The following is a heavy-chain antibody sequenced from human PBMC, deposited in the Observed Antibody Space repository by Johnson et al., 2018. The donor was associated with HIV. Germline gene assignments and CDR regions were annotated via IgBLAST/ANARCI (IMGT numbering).Heavy chain of an antibody. V-gene: IGHV3-23*04. J-gene: IGHJ3*02. CDR3: AKSGLFVLVVYAPDVFDI. CDR1: GFTFSSYA. Sequence: VQLVESGGGLVQPGGSLRLSCAASGFTFSSYAMSWVRQAPGKGLEWVSAISGSGGSTYYADSVKGRFTISRDNSKNTLHLQMNSLRADDTAVYYCAKSGLFVLVVYAPDVFDIWGQGTMVTVSS. CDR2: ISGSGGST. D-gene: IGHD2-8*02.